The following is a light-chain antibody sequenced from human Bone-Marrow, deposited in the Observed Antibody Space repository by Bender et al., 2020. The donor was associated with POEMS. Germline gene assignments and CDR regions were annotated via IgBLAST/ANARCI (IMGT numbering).Light chain of an antibody. CDR1: DLGDKY. V-gene: IGLV3-1*01. Sequence: SYEVTQPPSVSVSPGQTASITCPGDDLGDKYVAWYQQKPGQSPVLVIYQDTKRPSGIPERFSGSNSGNTATLTISGTQAMDEADYYCQEWDTYSVIFGGGTKLTVL. CDR3: QEWDTYSVI. CDR2: QDT. J-gene: IGLJ2*01.